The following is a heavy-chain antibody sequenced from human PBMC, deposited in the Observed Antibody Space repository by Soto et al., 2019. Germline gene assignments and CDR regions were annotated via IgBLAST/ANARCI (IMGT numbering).Heavy chain of an antibody. Sequence: EVQLVESGGGLVQPGGSLRLSCADFGFTFSSYWMSWVRQAPVKGLEWVGTIKQDGSEKNYVDSVKGRFTISRDNAKTSLYLQMNGLRAEDTAVYYCARIASAGRGWDVWGQGTTVVVSS. V-gene: IGHV3-7*01. J-gene: IGHJ6*02. D-gene: IGHD6-13*01. CDR3: ARIASAGRGWDV. CDR2: IKQDGSEK. CDR1: GFTFSSYW.